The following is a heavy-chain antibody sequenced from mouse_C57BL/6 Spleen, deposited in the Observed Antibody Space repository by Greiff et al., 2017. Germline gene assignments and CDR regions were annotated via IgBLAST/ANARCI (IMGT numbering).Heavy chain of an antibody. Sequence: QVQLQQSGAELAKPGASVKLSCKASGYTFTSYWMHWVKQRPGQGLEWIGYINPSSGYTKYNQKFKDKDTLTADKSSSTAYMQLSSLTYEDSAVYYWAVSTTVVAKDYWGQGTTLTVSS. V-gene: IGHV1-7*01. D-gene: IGHD1-1*01. CDR1: GYTFTSYW. CDR3: AVSTTVVAKDY. CDR2: INPSSGYT. J-gene: IGHJ2*01.